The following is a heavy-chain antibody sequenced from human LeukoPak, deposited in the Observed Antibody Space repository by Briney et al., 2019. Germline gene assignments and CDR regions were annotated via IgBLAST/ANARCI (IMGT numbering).Heavy chain of an antibody. Sequence: PGRSLRLSCAASGFTFSSYGMHWVRQAPGKGLEWVAVISYDGSNKYYADSVKGRFTISRDNAKNSLYLQMNSLRAEDTAVYYCARGMSSGYDFDYWGQGTLVTVSS. CDR3: ARGMSSGYDFDY. D-gene: IGHD5-12*01. J-gene: IGHJ4*02. V-gene: IGHV3-30*03. CDR1: GFTFSSYG. CDR2: ISYDGSNK.